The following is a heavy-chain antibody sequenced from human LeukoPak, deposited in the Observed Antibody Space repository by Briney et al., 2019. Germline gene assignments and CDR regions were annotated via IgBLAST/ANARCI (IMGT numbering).Heavy chain of an antibody. Sequence: ETLSLTFTVSGGSISSSSYYWSWIRQPPGKGLEWIGEINHSGGANYNPSLKSRVTISADTSKSQFSPKLGSVTAADTAVYYCARVPLRFLEPFDYWGQGTLVTVSS. J-gene: IGHJ4*02. CDR3: ARVPLRFLEPFDY. D-gene: IGHD3-3*01. CDR2: INHSGGA. CDR1: GGSISSSSYY. V-gene: IGHV4-39*07.